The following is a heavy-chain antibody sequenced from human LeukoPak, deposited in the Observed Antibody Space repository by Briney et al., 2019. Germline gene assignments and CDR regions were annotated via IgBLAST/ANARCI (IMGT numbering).Heavy chain of an antibody. Sequence: LSSETLSLTCAVYGGSFSGYYWSWNRQPPGKGLEWVSGISDDGYSTYYADSVEGRFTISRDNSKNTLYLHMSSLRVEDTAVFYCARVAPPLDDYIRGSFPYYFDYWGQGTPVTVSS. CDR2: ISDDGYST. D-gene: IGHD3-16*01. CDR3: ARVAPPLDDYIRGSFPYYFDY. J-gene: IGHJ4*02. V-gene: IGHV3-23*01. CDR1: GGSFSGYY.